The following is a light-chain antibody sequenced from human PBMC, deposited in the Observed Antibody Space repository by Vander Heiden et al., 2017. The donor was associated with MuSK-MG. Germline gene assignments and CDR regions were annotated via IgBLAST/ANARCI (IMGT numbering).Light chain of an antibody. CDR2: GAS. Sequence: EIVLTQSPGTLSLSPGERATLTCRASQSISSNYLAWYQQKPGQTPRLLVSGASSRATGIPDRFSGSGSGTDFTLTISRVEPEDFAVYYCQQDYSSLWTFGQGTKVEVK. CDR3: QQDYSSLWT. CDR1: QSISSNY. J-gene: IGKJ1*01. V-gene: IGKV3-20*01.